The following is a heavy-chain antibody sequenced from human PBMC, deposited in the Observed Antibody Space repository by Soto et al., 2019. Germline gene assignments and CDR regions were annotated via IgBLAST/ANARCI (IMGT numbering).Heavy chain of an antibody. J-gene: IGHJ4*02. CDR1: GFTFSSYG. Sequence: EVQLLESGGGWVQPGGSLRLSCTASGFTFSSYGMNWVRQDPGKGLEWVSATGDGGTYYADSVRGRFTISRDDSKNTLFLQMNTLTAEDTAVYYCARGSSGWGVDYWGQGTLVTVSS. D-gene: IGHD6-19*01. CDR2: TGDGGT. V-gene: IGHV3-23*01. CDR3: ARGSSGWGVDY.